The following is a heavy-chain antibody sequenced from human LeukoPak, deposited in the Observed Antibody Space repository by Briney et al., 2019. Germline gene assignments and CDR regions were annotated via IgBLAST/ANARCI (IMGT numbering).Heavy chain of an antibody. CDR2: IYTSGST. J-gene: IGHJ4*02. V-gene: IGHV4-4*07. Sequence: PSETLSLTCTVSGGSISSYYWSWIRQPAGKGLEWIGRIYTSGSTNYNPSLKSRVTMSVDTSKNQFSLKLSSVTAADTAVYYCARLGGAIFGVVRGYYFDYWGQGTLVTVSS. CDR1: GGSISSYY. CDR3: ARLGGAIFGVVRGYYFDY. D-gene: IGHD3-3*01.